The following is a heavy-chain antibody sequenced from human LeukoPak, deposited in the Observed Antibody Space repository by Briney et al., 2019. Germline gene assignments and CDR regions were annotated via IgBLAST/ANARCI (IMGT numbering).Heavy chain of an antibody. D-gene: IGHD6-19*01. V-gene: IGHV1-2*06. J-gene: IGHJ3*02. Sequence: ASVKVSCKASGYTFTGYYMHWVRQAPGQGLEWMGRINPNSGGTNYAQKFQGRVTMTRDTSISTAYMELSGLRSDDTAVYYCARDSPKLYSSGWYSANAFDIWGQGTMVTVSS. CDR2: INPNSGGT. CDR3: ARDSPKLYSSGWYSANAFDI. CDR1: GYTFTGYY.